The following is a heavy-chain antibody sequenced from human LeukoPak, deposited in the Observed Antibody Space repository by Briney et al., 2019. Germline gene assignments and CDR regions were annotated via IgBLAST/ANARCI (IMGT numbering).Heavy chain of an antibody. J-gene: IGHJ4*02. CDR1: GGSISSYY. CDR3: ARVGPPGGYDILTGYSTTKYYFDY. V-gene: IGHV4-59*01. D-gene: IGHD3-9*01. Sequence: SETLSLTCTVSGGSISSYYWSWIRQPPGKGLVWIGYIYYSGRTNYNPSLKSRVTISVDTSKNQFTLKLSSVTAADTAVYYCARVGPPGGYDILTGYSTTKYYFDYWGQGTLVTVSS. CDR2: IYYSGRT.